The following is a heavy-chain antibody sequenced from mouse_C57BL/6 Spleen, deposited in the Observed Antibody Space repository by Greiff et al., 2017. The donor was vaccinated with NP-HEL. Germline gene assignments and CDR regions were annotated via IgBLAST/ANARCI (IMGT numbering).Heavy chain of an antibody. CDR2: ISSGGSYT. CDR3: ARQADYYGDFDY. V-gene: IGHV5-6*01. CDR1: GFTFSSYG. D-gene: IGHD1-1*01. J-gene: IGHJ2*01. Sequence: EVQGVESGGDLVKPGGSLKLSCAASGFTFSSYGMSWVRQTPDKRLEWVATISSGGSYTYYPDSVQGRFTISRDNAKNTLYLQMSSLKSEDTAMYYCARQADYYGDFDYWGQGTTLTVSS.